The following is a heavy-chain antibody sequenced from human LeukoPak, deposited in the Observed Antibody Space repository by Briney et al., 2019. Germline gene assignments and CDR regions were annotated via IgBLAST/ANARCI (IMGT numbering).Heavy chain of an antibody. CDR2: IIPIFGTA. V-gene: IGHV1-69*05. J-gene: IGHJ4*02. Sequence: SVKVSCKASGYTFTSYGISWVRQAPGQGLEWMGGIIPIFGTANYAQKFQGRVTITTDESTSTAYMELSSLRSEDTAVYYCARVSNYYDSSGYYQGSFDYWGQGTLVTVSS. CDR1: GYTFTSYG. D-gene: IGHD3-22*01. CDR3: ARVSNYYDSSGYYQGSFDY.